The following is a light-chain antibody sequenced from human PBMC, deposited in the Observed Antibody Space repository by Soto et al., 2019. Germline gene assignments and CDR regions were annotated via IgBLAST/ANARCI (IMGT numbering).Light chain of an antibody. J-gene: IGKJ1*01. CDR1: QSVSNNY. CDR2: GAS. V-gene: IGKV3-20*01. CDR3: QQYGSSPVT. Sequence: EIVLTQSPATLSLSPGDRATLSFRASQSVSNNYLAWYQQKPGQAPRLLIYGASTRATGIPDRFSGSESGTDFTLTISRLEPEDFAVYYCQQYGSSPVTFGQGTKVDIK.